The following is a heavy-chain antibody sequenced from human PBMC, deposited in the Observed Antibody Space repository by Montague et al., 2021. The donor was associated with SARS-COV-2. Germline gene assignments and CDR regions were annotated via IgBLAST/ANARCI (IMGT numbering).Heavy chain of an antibody. CDR1: GFRFSSFS. J-gene: IGHJ3*02. Sequence: SLSLSFAASGFRFSSFSMHWVRQAPGKGLESLAVVSTDVNEKYYSGSVRGRFTISRDNSKTTVSLQVNSLRVEDTAVYYCVRDPGMNGLDIWGQGTRVTVSS. V-gene: IGHV3-30*04. CDR2: VSTDVNEK. CDR3: VRDPGMNGLDI. D-gene: IGHD2-8*01.